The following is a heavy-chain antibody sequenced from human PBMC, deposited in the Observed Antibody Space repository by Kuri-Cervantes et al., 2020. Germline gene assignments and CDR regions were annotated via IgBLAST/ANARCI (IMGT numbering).Heavy chain of an antibody. V-gene: IGHV3-23*01. CDR2: ISGSGGST. CDR1: GFTFSSYA. CDR3: AIRREWELLGIDY. D-gene: IGHD1-26*01. J-gene: IGHJ4*02. Sequence: GESLKISCAASGFTFSSYAMSWVRQAPGKGLEWVSAISGSGGSTYYADSVKGRLTISRDNSKNTLYLQMNSLRAEDTAVYYCAIRREWELLGIDYWGQGTLVTVSS.